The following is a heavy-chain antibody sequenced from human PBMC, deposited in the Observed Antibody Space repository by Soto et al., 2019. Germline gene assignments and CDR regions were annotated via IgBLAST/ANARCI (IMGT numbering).Heavy chain of an antibody. CDR2: ISSSSSTI. CDR1: GFTFSSYS. J-gene: IGHJ5*02. V-gene: IGHV3-48*01. D-gene: IGHD2-2*01. Sequence: PGGSLRLSCAASGFTFSSYSVNWVRQAPGKGLEWVSYISSSSSTIYYADSVKGRFTISRDNAKNSLYLQMNSLRAEDTAVYYCAREYCSSTSCLNWFDPWGQGTLVTVSS. CDR3: AREYCSSTSCLNWFDP.